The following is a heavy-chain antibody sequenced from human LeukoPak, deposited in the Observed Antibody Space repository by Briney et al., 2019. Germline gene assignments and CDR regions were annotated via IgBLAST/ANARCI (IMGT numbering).Heavy chain of an antibody. CDR3: ARGPYSSSWSYFDY. D-gene: IGHD6-13*01. CDR2: IIPIFGTA. V-gene: IGHV1-69*05. J-gene: IGHJ4*02. Sequence: SVKVSCKASGGTFSSYAISWVRQAPGQGLEWMGGIIPIFGTANYAQKFQGRVTIITDESTSTAYMELSSLRSEDMAVYYCARGPYSSSWSYFDYWGQGTLVTVSS. CDR1: GGTFSSYA.